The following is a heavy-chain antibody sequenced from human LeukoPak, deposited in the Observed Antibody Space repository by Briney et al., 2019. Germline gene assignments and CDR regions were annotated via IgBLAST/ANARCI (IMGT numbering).Heavy chain of an antibody. CDR1: GFTFSSYS. CDR3: ARDLVVVVPAATSTYYYGMDV. V-gene: IGHV3-21*01. J-gene: IGHJ6*02. Sequence: GGSLRLSCAASGFTFSSYSMNWVRQAPGKGLEWVSSISSSSSYIYYADSVKGRFTISRDNAKNSLYLQMNSLRAEDTAVYYCARDLVVVVPAATSTYYYGMDVWGQGTTVTVS. CDR2: ISSSSSYI. D-gene: IGHD2-2*01.